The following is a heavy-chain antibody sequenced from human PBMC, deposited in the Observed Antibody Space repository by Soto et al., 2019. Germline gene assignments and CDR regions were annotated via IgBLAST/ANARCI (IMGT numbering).Heavy chain of an antibody. V-gene: IGHV4-39*01. D-gene: IGHD3-16*01. CDR1: GGSITSSGSA. CDR3: ARGVRRGGGGVTYYYYYYMDV. CDR2: IDYSGNI. Sequence: SETLSLTCNASGGSITSSGSAWGWIRQSPGKGLEWIGTIDYSGNIYYIPSLKSRITISVDTSKNQISLKLSSVTAADTAVYYCARGVRRGGGGVTYYYYYYMDVWGKGTTVTVSS. J-gene: IGHJ6*03.